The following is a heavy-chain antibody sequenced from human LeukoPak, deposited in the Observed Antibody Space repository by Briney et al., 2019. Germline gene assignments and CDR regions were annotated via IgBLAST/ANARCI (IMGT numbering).Heavy chain of an antibody. CDR3: ARGVAITWTGSYSSGWNDAFDI. CDR2: ISWNSGNI. V-gene: IGHV3-9*03. Sequence: PGGSLRLSCAASGFTFDDYAMHWVRQAPGKGLEGCSGISWNSGNIGYAVSVKGRFTVSRDNSKNTVYLKMDSLSGEDMAAYYCARGVAITWTGSYSSGWNDAFDIWGQGTMVTVSS. D-gene: IGHD6-19*01. CDR1: GFTFDDYA. J-gene: IGHJ3*02.